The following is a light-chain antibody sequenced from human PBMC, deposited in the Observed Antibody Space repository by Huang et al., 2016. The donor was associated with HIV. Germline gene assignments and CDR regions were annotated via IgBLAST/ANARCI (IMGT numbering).Light chain of an antibody. CDR2: DAS. CDR1: QSVSTF. Sequence: EVVLTQSPATLSLSPGERATLSCSASQSVSTFLAWFQQKSGQSPRLLIYDASNRATGVPARLSGTGSGTDFTLTISSLEPEDFAVYYCQQRSNWPLTFGGGTKVEI. J-gene: IGKJ4*01. V-gene: IGKV3-11*01. CDR3: QQRSNWPLT.